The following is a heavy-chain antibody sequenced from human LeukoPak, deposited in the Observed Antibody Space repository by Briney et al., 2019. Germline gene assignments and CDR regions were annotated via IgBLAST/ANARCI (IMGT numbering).Heavy chain of an antibody. V-gene: IGHV3-21*04. Sequence: PGGSLRLSCAASDFTFSSYSMNWVRQAPGKGLEWVSSITSSSGYIYYEDSVKGRFTISRDNSQNTLFLQMNSLRVEDTAVYYCTSAGTVSTMTKLRDYWGQGTTVTVSS. CDR3: TSAGTVSTMTKLRDY. J-gene: IGHJ4*02. D-gene: IGHD4-17*01. CDR1: DFTFSSYS. CDR2: ITSSSGYI.